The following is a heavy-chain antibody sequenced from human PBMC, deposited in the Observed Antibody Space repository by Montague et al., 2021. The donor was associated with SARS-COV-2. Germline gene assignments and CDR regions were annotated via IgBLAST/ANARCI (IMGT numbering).Heavy chain of an antibody. CDR3: VRYSGWFYFDF. D-gene: IGHD6-19*01. Sequence: CAISGDSVSNNSVAWSWNRQSPSRGLEWLGRTYYRSKWYSDYAPSLRGRLTVNPDASKNEFSLELNYVTPEDTAVYYCVRYSGWFYFDFWGQGTLVTVSS. V-gene: IGHV6-1*01. J-gene: IGHJ4*02. CDR1: GDSVSNNSVA. CDR2: TYYRSKWYS.